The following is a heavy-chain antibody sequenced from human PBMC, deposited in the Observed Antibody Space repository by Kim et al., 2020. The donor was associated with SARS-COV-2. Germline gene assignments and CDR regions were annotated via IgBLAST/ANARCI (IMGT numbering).Heavy chain of an antibody. D-gene: IGHD2-15*01. Sequence: ASVKVSCKASGYTFTSYDINWVRQATGQGLEWMGWMNPNSGNTGYAQKFQGRVTMTRNTSISTAYMELSSLRSEDTAVYYCARNVEVAAPYGMDVWGQGTTVTVSS. V-gene: IGHV1-8*01. CDR2: MNPNSGNT. CDR1: GYTFTSYD. CDR3: ARNVEVAAPYGMDV. J-gene: IGHJ6*02.